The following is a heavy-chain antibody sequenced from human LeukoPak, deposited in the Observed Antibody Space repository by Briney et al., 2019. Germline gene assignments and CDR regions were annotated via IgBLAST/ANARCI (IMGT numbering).Heavy chain of an antibody. CDR3: ARGANSGNYNYWYFDL. J-gene: IGHJ2*01. CDR1: GFIFNIYS. Sequence: QTGGSLRLSCAASGFIFNIYSMNWVRQAPGKGLEWVSYISSSGSTVYYADSVKGRFTISRGNAKNFLYLQMNSLRDEDTAVYYCARGANSGNYNYWYFDLWGRGTLVTVSS. CDR2: ISSSGSTV. D-gene: IGHD1-26*01. V-gene: IGHV3-48*02.